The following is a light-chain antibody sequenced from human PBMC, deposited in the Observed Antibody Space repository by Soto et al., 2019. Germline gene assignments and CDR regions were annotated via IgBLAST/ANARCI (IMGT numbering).Light chain of an antibody. CDR1: QNINNY. CDR3: QQYNDLPLT. CDR2: DAS. V-gene: IGKV1-33*01. J-gene: IGKJ4*01. Sequence: DIQMTQSRSSLSASVGDRVTITCQASQNINNYLNWYQQKPGRAPKLLIYDASNLEAGVPSRFSGTGSGTDFTFTITSLQPEDSATYYCQQYNDLPLTFGGGTKVDIK.